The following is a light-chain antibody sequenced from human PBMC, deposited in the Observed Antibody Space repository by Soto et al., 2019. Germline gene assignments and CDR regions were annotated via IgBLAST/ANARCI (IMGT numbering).Light chain of an antibody. CDR3: QQYNNWPLT. Sequence: EIVMTQSPATLSVSPGERATLSCRASQSVSSYLAWYQQKPGQAPRPLIYGASTRATGIPARFSGSGSGTEFTLTISSLQSEDFAVYYCQQYNNWPLTFGGGTKVEIK. CDR1: QSVSSY. CDR2: GAS. J-gene: IGKJ4*01. V-gene: IGKV3-15*01.